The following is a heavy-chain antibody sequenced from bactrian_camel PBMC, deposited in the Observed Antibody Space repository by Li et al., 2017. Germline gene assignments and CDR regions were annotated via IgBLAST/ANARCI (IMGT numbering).Heavy chain of an antibody. J-gene: IGHJ4*01. CDR3: AAAPVGWSSELREGAYGY. D-gene: IGHD5*01. CDR1: GFPVGSFC. V-gene: IGHV3S6*01. CDR2: IYSGGTGT. Sequence: HVQLVESGGGLVQPGGSLRLSCAASGFPVGSFCMGWIRQAAGKEREVVASIYSGGTGTYYGDSVKGRFTISQDNAKNTLYLQMNNLLPEDTAMYFCAAAPVGWSSELREGAYGYWGQGTQVTVS.